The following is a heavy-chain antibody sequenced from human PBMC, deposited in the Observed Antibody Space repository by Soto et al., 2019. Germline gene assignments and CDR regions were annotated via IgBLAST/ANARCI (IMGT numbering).Heavy chain of an antibody. CDR3: ARGQKGFAFFDY. Sequence: SETLSLTCAVSGGSISSGGFSRNWIRQPPGKGLEWIGYIYHTETTFYNPSLKSRVTISLDRSRNQFSLKLTSMTAADTALYYCARGQKGFAFFDYWGQGTLVTVSS. V-gene: IGHV4-30-2*01. CDR2: IYHTETT. D-gene: IGHD2-21*01. J-gene: IGHJ4*02. CDR1: GGSISSGGFS.